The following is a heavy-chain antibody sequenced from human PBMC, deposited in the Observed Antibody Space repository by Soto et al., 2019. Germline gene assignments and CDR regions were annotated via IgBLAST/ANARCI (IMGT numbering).Heavy chain of an antibody. CDR1: GFRFSTYD. CDR3: ARDRCYDGTCYSASDS. D-gene: IGHD2-15*01. CDR2: ISTTSFTI. J-gene: IGHJ5*01. Sequence: QSGGSLRLSCAASGFRFSTYDMDWLRQAPGKGPEWIAHISTTSFTIYYADSVKGRFTISRGNARNSLYLEMNSLRDEDTAVYYCARDRCYDGTCYSASDSWGQGTLVTVSS. V-gene: IGHV3-48*02.